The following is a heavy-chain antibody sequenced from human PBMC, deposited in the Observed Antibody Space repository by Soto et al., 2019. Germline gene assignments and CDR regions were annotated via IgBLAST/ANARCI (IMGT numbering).Heavy chain of an antibody. J-gene: IGHJ4*02. CDR1: GFTFSSYG. V-gene: IGHV3-30*18. CDR3: AKDGFDY. CDR2: ISYDGSNK. Sequence: GGSLRLSCAASGFTFSSYGMHWVRQAPGKGLEWVAVISYDGSNKYYADSVKGRFTISRDNSKNTLYLQMNSLRAEDTAVYYCAKDGFDYWGQGTLVTVSS.